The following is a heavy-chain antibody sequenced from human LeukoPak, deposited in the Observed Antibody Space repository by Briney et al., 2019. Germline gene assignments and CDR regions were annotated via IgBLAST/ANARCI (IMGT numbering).Heavy chain of an antibody. CDR3: ARESIAEEELYFDY. D-gene: IGHD6-6*01. J-gene: IGHJ4*02. CDR1: GYTFTSYG. Sequence: GASVKVSCKASGYTFTSYGISWVRQAPGQGLEWMGWISAYNGNTNYAQNFQGRVTMTTDTSTSTAYMELRSLRSDDTAVYYCARESIAEEELYFDYWGQGTLVTVSS. V-gene: IGHV1-18*01. CDR2: ISAYNGNT.